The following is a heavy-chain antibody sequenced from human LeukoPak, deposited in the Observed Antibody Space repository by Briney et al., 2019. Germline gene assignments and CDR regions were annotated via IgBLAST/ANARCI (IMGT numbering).Heavy chain of an antibody. V-gene: IGHV3-21*01. Sequence: GGSLRLSCAASGFTFSTFGMNWVRQALGKGLEWVSSISSSSSYTYYADSVKGRFTISRDNAKDSMFLQMNSLRAEDTAVYYCARGYGDYYYWGQGTLVTVSS. D-gene: IGHD4-17*01. J-gene: IGHJ4*02. CDR1: GFTFSTFG. CDR2: ISSSSSYT. CDR3: ARGYGDYYY.